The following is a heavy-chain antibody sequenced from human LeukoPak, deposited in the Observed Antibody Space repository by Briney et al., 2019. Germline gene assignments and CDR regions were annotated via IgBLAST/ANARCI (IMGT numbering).Heavy chain of an antibody. D-gene: IGHD6-25*01. CDR3: AVSQYSSVGYRNLYYYGMDV. Sequence: PGGSLRLSCAASGFTFSSYAMSWVRQAPGKGLEWVSAISGSGGSTYYADSVKGRFTISRHNSKNTLYLQMNSLRAEDTAVYYCAVSQYSSVGYRNLYYYGMDVWGQGTTVTVSS. V-gene: IGHV3-23*01. CDR1: GFTFSSYA. J-gene: IGHJ6*02. CDR2: ISGSGGST.